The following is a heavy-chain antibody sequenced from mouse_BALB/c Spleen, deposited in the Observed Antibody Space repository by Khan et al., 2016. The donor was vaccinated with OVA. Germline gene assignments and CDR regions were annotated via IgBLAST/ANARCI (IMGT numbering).Heavy chain of an antibody. Sequence: QIQLVQPGPELKKPGETVKISCKAFGYTFTSYGMNWVKQSPGKALRWMGWINTYTGEPTYTDDFKGRFAFSLETSASTAYLQINNLKNEDTATYFCARPPYFSYTLDYWGQGTSVTVSS. V-gene: IGHV9-3-1*01. J-gene: IGHJ4*01. CDR3: ARPPYFSYTLDY. D-gene: IGHD2-10*01. CDR2: INTYTGEP. CDR1: GYTFTSYG.